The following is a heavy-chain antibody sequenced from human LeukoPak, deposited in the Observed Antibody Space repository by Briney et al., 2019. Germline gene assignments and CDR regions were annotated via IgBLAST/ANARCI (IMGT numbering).Heavy chain of an antibody. J-gene: IGHJ5*02. CDR3: ARVRVAAAGSWFDP. V-gene: IGHV3-21*01. CDR2: ISSSSSYI. CDR1: GFTFSSYS. Sequence: GGSLRLSCAASGFTFSSYSMNWVRQAPGKGLEWVSSISSSSSYIYYADSVKGRFTISRDNAKNSLYLQMNSLRAEDTAVYYCARVRVAAAGSWFDPWGQGTLVTVSS. D-gene: IGHD6-13*01.